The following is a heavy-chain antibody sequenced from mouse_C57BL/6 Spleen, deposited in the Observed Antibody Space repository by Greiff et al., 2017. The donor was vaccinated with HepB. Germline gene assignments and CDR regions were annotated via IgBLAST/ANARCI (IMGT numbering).Heavy chain of an antibody. J-gene: IGHJ2*01. CDR2: ISDGGSYT. D-gene: IGHD1-1*01. CDR3: AREDYYGSSYDY. V-gene: IGHV5-4*01. CDR1: GFTFRSYA. Sequence: EVQLVESGGGLVKPGGSLKLSCAASGFTFRSYAMSWVRPTPEKRLEWVATISDGGSYTYYPDNVKGRFTISRDNAKNNLYLQMSHLKSEDTAMYYCAREDYYGSSYDYWGQGTTLTVSS.